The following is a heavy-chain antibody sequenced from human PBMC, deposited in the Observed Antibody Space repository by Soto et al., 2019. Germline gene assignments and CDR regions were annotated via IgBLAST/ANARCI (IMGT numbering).Heavy chain of an antibody. Sequence: GESLKISCKGSGYSFTSYWISWVRQMPGKGLEWMGRIDPSDSYTNYSPSFQGHVTISADKSISTAYLQWSSLKASDTAMYYCARGLLEISRVYHGGFGTQGMDVWGQGTTVTVSS. CDR3: ARGLLEISRVYHGGFGTQGMDV. D-gene: IGHD3-10*01. CDR1: GYSFTSYW. CDR2: IDPSDSYT. J-gene: IGHJ6*02. V-gene: IGHV5-10-1*01.